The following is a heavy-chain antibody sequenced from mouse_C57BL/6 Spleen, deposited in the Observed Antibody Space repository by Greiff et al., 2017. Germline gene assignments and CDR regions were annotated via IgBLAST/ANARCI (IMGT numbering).Heavy chain of an antibody. CDR3: ERQFSSYERVLAY. CDR1: GFTFSDYG. V-gene: IGHV5-15*01. Sequence: EVQGVESGGGLVQPGGSLKLSCAASGFTFSDYGMAWVRQAPRKGPEWVAFISNLAYSIYYADTVTGRFTISRENAKNTLYLEMSSLRSEDTAMDYCERQFSSYERVLAYWGQGTLVTVSA. D-gene: IGHD1-1*01. CDR2: ISNLAYSI. J-gene: IGHJ3*01.